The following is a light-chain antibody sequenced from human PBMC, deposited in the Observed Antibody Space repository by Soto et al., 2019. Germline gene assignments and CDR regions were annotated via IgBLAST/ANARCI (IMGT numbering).Light chain of an antibody. CDR2: AAS. Sequence: EIVMTQSPATLSVSPGERVSLSCRASQSVSSSVAWYQQKPGQAPRLLIYAASNRATDVPARFSGSGSGTAFTLTISSLQSEDFAVYYCQQCGNWPPFTFGKRTKLEMK. J-gene: IGKJ2*01. V-gene: IGKV3-15*01. CDR1: QSVSSS. CDR3: QQCGNWPPFT.